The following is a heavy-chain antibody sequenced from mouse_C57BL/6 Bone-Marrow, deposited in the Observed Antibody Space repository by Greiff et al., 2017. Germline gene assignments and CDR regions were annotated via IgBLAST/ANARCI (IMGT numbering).Heavy chain of an antibody. J-gene: IGHJ4*01. CDR2: INPGSGGT. V-gene: IGHV1-54*01. CDR1: GYAFTNHL. D-gene: IGHD1-1*01. CDR3: ARSTTVVATYYAMDY. Sequence: QVQLQQSGAELVRPGTSVKVSCKASGYAFTNHLIEWVKQRPGQGLEWIGVINPGSGGTNYNEKFKGKATLTADKSSSTAYMQLSSLTSEDSAVYFCARSTTVVATYYAMDYWGQGTSVTVSS.